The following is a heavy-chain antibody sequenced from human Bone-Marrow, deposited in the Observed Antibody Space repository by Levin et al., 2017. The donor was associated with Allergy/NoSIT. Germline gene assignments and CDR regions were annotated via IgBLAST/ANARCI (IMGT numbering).Heavy chain of an antibody. J-gene: IGHJ4*02. D-gene: IGHD4-11*01. CDR2: IFPDDADT. V-gene: IGHV5-51*01. CDR3: VKTVTTLGLDY. Sequence: KVSCKASGNTFNNHWIGWVRQVPGKGLEWVAMIFPDDADTRYSPSFQGQVTISADTAITTAYLQWSSLKASDIAIYYCVKTVTTLGLDYWGQGTLVTVSS. CDR1: GNTFNNHW.